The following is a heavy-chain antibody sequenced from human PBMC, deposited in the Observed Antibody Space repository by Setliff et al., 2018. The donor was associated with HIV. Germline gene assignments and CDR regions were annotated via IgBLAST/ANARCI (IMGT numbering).Heavy chain of an antibody. J-gene: IGHJ4*02. V-gene: IGHV1-3*01. D-gene: IGHD5-18*01. CDR3: ARRGDTTMAFSFDF. Sequence: ASVKVSCKASGYTFTNYAIHWVRRAPGQRLEWMGWINAGNGNTEYSEKFQGRVTITRDTSASTAYMELNSLRSEDTAVYYCARRGDTTMAFSFDFWGQGTLVTVSS. CDR2: INAGNGNT. CDR1: GYTFTNYA.